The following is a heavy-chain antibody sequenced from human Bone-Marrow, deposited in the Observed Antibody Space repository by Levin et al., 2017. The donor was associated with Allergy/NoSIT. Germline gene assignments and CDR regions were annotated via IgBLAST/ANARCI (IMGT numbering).Heavy chain of an antibody. J-gene: IGHJ4*02. CDR1: GYNFAKYW. CDR2: IYPDDSDT. D-gene: IGHD1/OR15-1a*01. CDR3: ASLAGASGPEH. V-gene: IGHV5-51*01. Sequence: GESLKISCKGSGYNFAKYWIAWVRQMPGKGLEWMGIIYPDDSDTRYSPSFQGQVTISADKSISTAYLQWSSLKASDTATYYCASLAGASGPEHWGQGTLVTVYS.